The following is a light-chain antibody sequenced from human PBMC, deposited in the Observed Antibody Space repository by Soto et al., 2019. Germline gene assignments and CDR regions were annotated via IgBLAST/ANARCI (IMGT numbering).Light chain of an antibody. J-gene: IGKJ1*01. CDR3: QQYGSSPWT. CDR1: QSVSSSY. CDR2: GAS. Sequence: EIVLTQSPCTLSLSPGERATLSCRASQSVSSSYLAWYQQKPGQAPRLLIYGASSRANGIPDRFSGSGSGTDFTLTISRLEPEDFAVYYCQQYGSSPWTFGQGTKVEIK. V-gene: IGKV3-20*01.